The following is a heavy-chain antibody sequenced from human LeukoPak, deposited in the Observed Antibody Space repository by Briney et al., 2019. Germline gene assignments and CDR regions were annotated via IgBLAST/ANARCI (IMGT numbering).Heavy chain of an antibody. J-gene: IGHJ6*02. D-gene: IGHD3-3*01. CDR1: GFTFSSYS. Sequence: GGSLRLSCAASGFTFSSYSMNWVRQAPGKGLEWVSSISSSSSYIYYADSVKGRFTISRDNAKNSLYLQMNSLRAEDTAVYYCARAPYDFWSGLYGMDVWGQGTTVTVSS. V-gene: IGHV3-21*01. CDR3: ARAPYDFWSGLYGMDV. CDR2: ISSSSSYI.